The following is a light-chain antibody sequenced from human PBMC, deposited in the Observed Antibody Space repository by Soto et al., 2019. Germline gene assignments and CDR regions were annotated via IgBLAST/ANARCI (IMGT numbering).Light chain of an antibody. CDR3: LLDFRYFWA. Sequence: DIQMTQSRSTLSASVGDRVTITCRASQTIDSWLAWYQQRPGKVPKLLIYAASILQSGVPSRFSGSGSGTDFTLTISSLQPEDFATYYCLLDFRYFWAFGQGTKVDI. J-gene: IGKJ1*01. CDR1: QTIDSW. CDR2: AAS. V-gene: IGKV1-5*01.